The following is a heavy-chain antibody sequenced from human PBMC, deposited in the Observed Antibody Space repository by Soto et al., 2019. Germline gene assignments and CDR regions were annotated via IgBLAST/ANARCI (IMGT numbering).Heavy chain of an antibody. J-gene: IGHJ4*02. Sequence: PGGSLRLSCAACGFTFNSYDMHGVRQATGKGLEWVSAIGTAGDTYYPGSVKGRFTISRENAKNSLYLQMNSLRAEDTAVYYCARVSTYDMQIDYWGQGTLVTVSS. D-gene: IGHD3-9*01. CDR2: IGTAGDT. V-gene: IGHV3-13*01. CDR1: GFTFNSYD. CDR3: ARVSTYDMQIDY.